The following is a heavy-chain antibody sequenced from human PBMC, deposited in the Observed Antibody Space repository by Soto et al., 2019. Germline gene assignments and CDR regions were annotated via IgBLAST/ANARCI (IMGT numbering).Heavy chain of an antibody. Sequence: ASAKVSCKASGYTFTSYAMHWVRQAPGQRLEWMGWINAGNGNTKYSQKFQGRVTITRDTSASTAYMELSSLRSEDTAVYYCARVLPPYYYDSSGLAFDIWGQGTMVTVSS. CDR1: GYTFTSYA. D-gene: IGHD3-22*01. J-gene: IGHJ3*02. CDR2: INAGNGNT. V-gene: IGHV1-3*01. CDR3: ARVLPPYYYDSSGLAFDI.